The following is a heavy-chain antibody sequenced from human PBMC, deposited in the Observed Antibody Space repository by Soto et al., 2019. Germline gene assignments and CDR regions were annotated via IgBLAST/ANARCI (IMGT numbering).Heavy chain of an antibody. J-gene: IGHJ4*02. D-gene: IGHD2-8*02. CDR1: GFTFSDHH. CDR3: VSDSMSWSFHK. Sequence: EVQLVESGGGLVQPGGSLRLSCATSGFTFSDHHMDWVRQAPGKGLECVGRSLYKARSYIAEYAASVEGRFIVSRDESRNSLQLQMNSLKPEDTAVYYCVSDSMSWSFHKWGQGILVNVSS. V-gene: IGHV3-72*01. CDR2: SLYKARSYIA.